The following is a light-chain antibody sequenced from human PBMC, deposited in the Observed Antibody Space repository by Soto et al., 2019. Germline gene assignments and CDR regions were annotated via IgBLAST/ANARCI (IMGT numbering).Light chain of an antibody. V-gene: IGKV3-20*01. CDR2: AAS. Sequence: IVLTQSPGTLSWSAWESATLSWRARQSVNSNYLAWYQQKRGQAPRLLIYAASSRATGIPDRFSGSGSGTDFTLTISRLEPEDFAVYYCQESPRTFGQGTKVDIK. J-gene: IGKJ1*01. CDR3: QESPRT. CDR1: QSVNSNY.